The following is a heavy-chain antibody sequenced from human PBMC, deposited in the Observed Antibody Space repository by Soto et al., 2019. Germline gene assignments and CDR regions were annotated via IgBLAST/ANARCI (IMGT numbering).Heavy chain of an antibody. J-gene: IGHJ4*01. Sequence: EVQLVESGGGLVQPGRSLKLSCAASGFTFHDYAMHWVLQGQGKGLEWVSGITWNSGSIDYADSVKGRFTISRDNAKNSLYLQMNSLRPEDTALYYCAKDIREYSSGWTYFDYWGHGTLVTVSS. CDR2: ITWNSGSI. CDR3: AKDIREYSSGWTYFDY. CDR1: GFTFHDYA. V-gene: IGHV3-9*01. D-gene: IGHD6-19*01.